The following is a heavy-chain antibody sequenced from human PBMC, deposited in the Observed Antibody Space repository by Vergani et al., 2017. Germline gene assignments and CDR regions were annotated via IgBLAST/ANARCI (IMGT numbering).Heavy chain of an antibody. Sequence: EVQLVESGGGLVQPGGSLRLSCATSGFTFTTYWMTWVRQAPGKGLEWVANIKQDGSEKNYVDSVKGRFTISRDNAKKPLYLQMSSLRAEDTAVYYCARENWGPEYWGPGTLVTVSS. D-gene: IGHD3-16*01. V-gene: IGHV3-7*01. CDR3: ARENWGPEY. J-gene: IGHJ4*02. CDR1: GFTFTTYW. CDR2: IKQDGSEK.